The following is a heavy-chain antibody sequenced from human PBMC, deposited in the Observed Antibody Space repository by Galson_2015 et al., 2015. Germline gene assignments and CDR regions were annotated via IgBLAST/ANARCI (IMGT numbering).Heavy chain of an antibody. D-gene: IGHD5-18*01. J-gene: IGHJ6*03. Sequence: SLRLSCAASGFTFSSYGMHWVRQAPGKGLEWVAVISYDGSNKYYADSVKGRFTISRDNSKNTLYLQMNSLRAEDTAVYYCAKDGSTAMPAYYYYYYMDVWSKGTTVTVSS. CDR1: GFTFSSYG. V-gene: IGHV3-30*18. CDR3: AKDGSTAMPAYYYYYYMDV. CDR2: ISYDGSNK.